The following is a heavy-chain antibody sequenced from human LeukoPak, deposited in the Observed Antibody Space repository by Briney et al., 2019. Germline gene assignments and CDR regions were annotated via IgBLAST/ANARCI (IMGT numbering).Heavy chain of an antibody. D-gene: IGHD3-3*01. CDR1: GFTVSSNY. Sequence: GGSLRLSCAASGFTVSSNYMSWVRQAPGKGLEWVSVIYSGGSTYYADSVKGRFTISRDNSKNTLYLQMNSLRAEDTAVYYCARVHYDFWSGYYAGYFDYWGQGTLATVSS. CDR2: IYSGGST. V-gene: IGHV3-53*01. CDR3: ARVHYDFWSGYYAGYFDY. J-gene: IGHJ4*02.